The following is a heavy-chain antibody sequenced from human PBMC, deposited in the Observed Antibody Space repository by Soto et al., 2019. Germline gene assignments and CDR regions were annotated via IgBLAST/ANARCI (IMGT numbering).Heavy chain of an antibody. Sequence: EVQLVESGGGLVKPGGSLRLSCAASGFTFSSYSMNWVRQAPGKGLEWVSSISSSSSYIYYADSVKGRFTISRDNTKKELYLQMFSLRAENLAVYYCARLSAARSRLNYFYYIDVWGKGTTVTVSS. CDR1: GFTFSSYS. CDR2: ISSSSSYI. CDR3: ARLSAARSRLNYFYYIDV. D-gene: IGHD2-15*01. V-gene: IGHV3-21*01. J-gene: IGHJ6*03.